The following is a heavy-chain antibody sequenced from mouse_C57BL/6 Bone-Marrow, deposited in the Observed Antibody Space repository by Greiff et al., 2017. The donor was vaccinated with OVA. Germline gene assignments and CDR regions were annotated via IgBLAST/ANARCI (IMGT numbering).Heavy chain of an antibody. CDR1: GYTFTSYW. CDR2: IDPSDSYT. J-gene: IGHJ1*03. V-gene: IGHV1-69*01. CDR3: ARGYGSSYGWYFDV. Sequence: QVQLQQPGAELVMPGASVKLSCKASGYTFTSYWMHWVKQRPGQGLEWIGEIDPSDSYTNYNQKFKGKSTLTVDKSSSTAYMQLSSLTSEDSAVDYCARGYGSSYGWYFDVWGTGTTVTVSS. D-gene: IGHD1-1*01.